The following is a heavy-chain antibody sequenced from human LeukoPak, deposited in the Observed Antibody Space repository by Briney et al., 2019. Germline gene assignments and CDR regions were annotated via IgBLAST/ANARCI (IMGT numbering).Heavy chain of an antibody. V-gene: IGHV3-66*01. D-gene: IGHD3-10*01. CDR3: ARDSMVRGVIPFDY. CDR1: GFTVSGNY. J-gene: IGHJ4*02. Sequence: GGSLRLSCAASGFTVSGNYMSWVRQAPGKGLEWVSVIYSGDYTYYADSVKGRFTISRDNFKNTLYLQMNSLRAEDTAVYYCARDSMVRGVIPFDYWGQGTLVTVSS. CDR2: IYSGDYT.